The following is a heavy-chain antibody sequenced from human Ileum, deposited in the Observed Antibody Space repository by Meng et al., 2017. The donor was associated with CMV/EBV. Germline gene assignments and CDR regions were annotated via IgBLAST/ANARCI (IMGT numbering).Heavy chain of an antibody. CDR2: INPNSGGT. V-gene: IGHV1-2*02. D-gene: IGHD2-2*01. CDR3: ASEGTGVPAAINAFDI. Sequence: ASVKVSCKASGYTFTGYYMHWVRQAPGQGLEWMGWINPNSGGTNYAQKFQGRVTMTRDTSISTAYMELSRLRSDDTAVYYCASEGTGVPAAINAFDIWGQGTTVTVSS. CDR1: GYTFTGYY. J-gene: IGHJ3*02.